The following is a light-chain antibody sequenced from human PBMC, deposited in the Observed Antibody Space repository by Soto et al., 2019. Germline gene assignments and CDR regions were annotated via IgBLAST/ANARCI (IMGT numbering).Light chain of an antibody. CDR1: NIGYKS. Sequence: SYELTQSPSVSVAPGQTARITCGGDNIGYKSVHWYQQKPGQAPVLVAYDDSDRPSGIPERFSGSNSENTATLIISRVEAGDEADYFCQVWDTNSAAVFGGGTKLTVL. J-gene: IGLJ3*02. CDR3: QVWDTNSAAV. CDR2: DDS. V-gene: IGLV3-21*02.